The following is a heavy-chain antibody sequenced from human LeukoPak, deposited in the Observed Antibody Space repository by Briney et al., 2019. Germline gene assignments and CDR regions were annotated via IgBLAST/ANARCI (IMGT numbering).Heavy chain of an antibody. CDR1: GGSFSGYY. D-gene: IGHD6-6*01. V-gene: IGHV4-34*01. J-gene: IGHJ6*03. CDR3: ARSARPSRYYYMDV. CDR2: INHSGST. Sequence: PSEPLSLTCAVYGGSFSGYYWSWIRQPPGKGLEWIGEINHSGSTNYNPSLKSRVTISVDTSKNQFSLKLSSVTAADTAVYYCARSARPSRYYYMDVWGKGTTVPVS.